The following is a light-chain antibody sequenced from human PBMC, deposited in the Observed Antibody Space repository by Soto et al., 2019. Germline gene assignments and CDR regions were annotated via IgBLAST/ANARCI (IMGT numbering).Light chain of an antibody. J-gene: IGKJ1*01. V-gene: IGKV1-5*01. CDR2: QAS. Sequence: DIQMTQSPSTLSASVGDRVTITCRASQCSSNWLAWHQQKPGRAPKVLIYQASNLESGVPSRFSGSGSGTEFTLTISSLQPDDFATYYCQQYNSYPWTFGQGTQVEVK. CDR3: QQYNSYPWT. CDR1: QCSSNW.